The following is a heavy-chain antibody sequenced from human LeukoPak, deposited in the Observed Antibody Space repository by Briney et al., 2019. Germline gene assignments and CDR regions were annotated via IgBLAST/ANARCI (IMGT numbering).Heavy chain of an antibody. CDR1: GGSISSGDYY. J-gene: IGHJ4*02. CDR2: VYYSGST. D-gene: IGHD5-18*01. CDR3: ARDVVTGYSSDY. Sequence: PSETLSLTCTVSGGSISSGDYYWSRIRQPPGKGLEWIGYVYYSGSTYYNPSLKSRVTISVDTSKNQFSLKLSPVTAADTAVYYCARDVVTGYSSDYWGQGTLVTVSS. V-gene: IGHV4-30-4*01.